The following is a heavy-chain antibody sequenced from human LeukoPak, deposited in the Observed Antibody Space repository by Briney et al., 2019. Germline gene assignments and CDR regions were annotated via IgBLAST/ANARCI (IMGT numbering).Heavy chain of an antibody. V-gene: IGHV4-4*07. J-gene: IGHJ5*02. CDR3: ATWRVVVVAATHGWVDP. Sequence: SETLSLTCTVSGGSISSDYWSWIRQPAGKGLEWIGRIYTSGSTNYNPSLKSRVTMSVDTSKNQFSLKLSSVTAADTAVYYCATWRVVVVAATHGWVDPWGQGTLVTVSS. CDR1: GGSISSDY. D-gene: IGHD2-15*01. CDR2: IYTSGST.